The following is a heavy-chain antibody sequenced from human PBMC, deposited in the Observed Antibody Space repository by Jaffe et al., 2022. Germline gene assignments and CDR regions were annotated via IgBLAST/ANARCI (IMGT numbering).Heavy chain of an antibody. Sequence: EVQLVESGGGLVQPGGSLRLSCAASGFTFSSYEMNWVRQAPGKGLEWVSYISSSGSTIYYADSVKGRFTISRDNAKNSLYLQMNSLRAEDTAVYYCARDPRTTVVTPYYFDYWGQGTLVTVSS. CDR1: GFTFSSYE. V-gene: IGHV3-48*03. D-gene: IGHD4-17*01. J-gene: IGHJ4*02. CDR2: ISSSGSTI. CDR3: ARDPRTTVVTPYYFDY.